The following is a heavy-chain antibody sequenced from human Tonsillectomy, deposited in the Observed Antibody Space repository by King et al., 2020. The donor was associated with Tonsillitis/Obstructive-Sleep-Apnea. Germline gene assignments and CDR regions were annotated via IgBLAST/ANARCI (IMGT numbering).Heavy chain of an antibody. Sequence: PLVPSGAAVTPPGESLQISCTGSGYGFPRYWLGWVRQMPGPGLEWMGVIYPGVSDTSYGPSFQGQVTISADKSISTASLQWSSLKASDPAMYYCARRGDFWSGYHYPIDYWGQGTLVTVSS. CDR3: ARRGDFWSGYHYPIDY. CDR1: GYGFPRYW. J-gene: IGHJ4*02. V-gene: IGHV5-51*01. D-gene: IGHD3-3*01. CDR2: IYPGVSDT.